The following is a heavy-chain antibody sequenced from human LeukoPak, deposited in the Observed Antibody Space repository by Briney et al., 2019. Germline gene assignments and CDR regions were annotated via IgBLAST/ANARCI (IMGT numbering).Heavy chain of an antibody. J-gene: IGHJ4*02. CDR3: ARIERVTLLRYFDWLGGGYYFDY. CDR2: ISAYNGNT. Sequence: ASVKVSCKASGYTFTSYGISWVRQAPGQGLEWMGWISAYNGNTNYAQKLQGRVTMTTDTSTSTAYMELRSLRSDDTAVYYCARIERVTLLRYFDWLGGGYYFDYWGQGTLVTVSS. CDR1: GYTFTSYG. V-gene: IGHV1-18*01. D-gene: IGHD3-9*01.